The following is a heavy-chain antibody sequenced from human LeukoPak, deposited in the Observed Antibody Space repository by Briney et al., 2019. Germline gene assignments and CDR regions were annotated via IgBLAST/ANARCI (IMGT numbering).Heavy chain of an antibody. D-gene: IGHD3-22*01. J-gene: IGHJ4*02. CDR3: ATQKIVVVMDFDY. Sequence: PGGSLRLSCAASGVTFSSYSMNWVRQAPGKGLEWVSYISSSSSTIYYAESVKGRFTISRDNAKNSLYLQMNSLRAEDTAVYYCATQKIVVVMDFDYWGQGTLVTVSS. CDR2: ISSSSSTI. CDR1: GVTFSSYS. V-gene: IGHV3-48*01.